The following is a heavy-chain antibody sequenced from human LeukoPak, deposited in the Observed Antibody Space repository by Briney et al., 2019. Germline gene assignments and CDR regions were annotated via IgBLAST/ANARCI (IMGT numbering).Heavy chain of an antibody. J-gene: IGHJ4*02. CDR2: ISAYDGNT. CDR1: GYTFISYG. D-gene: IGHD3-10*01. V-gene: IGHV1-18*01. CDR3: VRDGYGSGKGFFDY. Sequence: ASVKVSCKASGYTFISYGFSWVRQAPGQGPEWMGWISAYDGNTNSAQKFQGRVIMTTDTSASTAYMGLRSLRPDDTAVYYCVRDGYGSGKGFFDYWGQGTLVTVSS.